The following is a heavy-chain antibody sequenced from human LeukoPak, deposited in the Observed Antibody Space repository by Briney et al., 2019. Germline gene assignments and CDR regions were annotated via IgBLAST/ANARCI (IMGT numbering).Heavy chain of an antibody. CDR3: ARQNPRAIFDY. CDR2: INHSGST. Sequence: SETLSLTCAAYGGSFSGYYWSWIRQPPGKGLEWIGEINHSGSTNYNPSLKSRVTISVDTSKNQFSLKLSSVTAADTAVYYCARQNPRAIFDYWGQGTLVTVSS. D-gene: IGHD2/OR15-2a*01. J-gene: IGHJ4*02. V-gene: IGHV4-34*01. CDR1: GGSFSGYY.